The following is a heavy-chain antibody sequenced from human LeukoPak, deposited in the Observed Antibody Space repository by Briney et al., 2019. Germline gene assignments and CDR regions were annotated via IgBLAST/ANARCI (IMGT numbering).Heavy chain of an antibody. D-gene: IGHD3-3*01. Sequence: GGSLRLSYAASGFTFSSYWMSWVRQAPGEGLEWVANIKQDGSEKYYVDSVKGRFTTSRDNAKNSLYLQMNSLRAEDTAVYYCARTWRNIKNFDYWGQGTLVTVSS. CDR3: ARTWRNIKNFDY. CDR1: GFTFSSYW. J-gene: IGHJ4*02. CDR2: IKQDGSEK. V-gene: IGHV3-7*01.